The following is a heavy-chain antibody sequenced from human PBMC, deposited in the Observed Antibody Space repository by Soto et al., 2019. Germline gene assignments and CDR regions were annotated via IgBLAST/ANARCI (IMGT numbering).Heavy chain of an antibody. V-gene: IGHV3-7*01. CDR3: ASSITFGGVIASDAFDI. CDR1: GFTFSSYW. Sequence: EVQLVESGGGLVQPGGSLRLSCAASGFTFSSYWMSWVRQAPGKGLEWVANIKQDGSEKYYVDSVKGRFTISRDNAKNSLYLQMNSLRAEDTAVYYCASSITFGGVIASDAFDIWGQGTMVTVSS. D-gene: IGHD3-16*02. CDR2: IKQDGSEK. J-gene: IGHJ3*02.